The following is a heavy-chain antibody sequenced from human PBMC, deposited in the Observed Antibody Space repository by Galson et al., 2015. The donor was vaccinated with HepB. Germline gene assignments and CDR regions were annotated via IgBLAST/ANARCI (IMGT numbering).Heavy chain of an antibody. D-gene: IGHD5-18*01. CDR2: ISSSGSTI. Sequence: SLRLSCAASGFTYSDYYMSWIRQAPGKGLEWVSYISSSGSTIYYADSVKGRFTISRDNAKNSLYLQMNSLRAEDTAVYYCASQYHGYSYGLAPYYYYGMDVWGQGTTVTVSS. CDR1: GFTYSDYY. J-gene: IGHJ6*02. CDR3: ASQYHGYSYGLAPYYYYGMDV. V-gene: IGHV3-11*01.